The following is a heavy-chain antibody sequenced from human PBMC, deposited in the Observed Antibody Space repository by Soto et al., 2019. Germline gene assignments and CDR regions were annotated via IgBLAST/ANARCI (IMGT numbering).Heavy chain of an antibody. D-gene: IGHD2-8*01. V-gene: IGHV3-21*01. CDR1: GFTFSSYS. Sequence: GGSLRLSCAASGFTFSSYSMNRVRQAPGKGLEWVSSISSSSSYIYYADSVKGRFTISRDNAKNSLYLQMNSLRAEDTAVYYCARDVLRYMDVWGQGTTVTVSS. J-gene: IGHJ6*02. CDR3: ARDVLRYMDV. CDR2: ISSSSSYI.